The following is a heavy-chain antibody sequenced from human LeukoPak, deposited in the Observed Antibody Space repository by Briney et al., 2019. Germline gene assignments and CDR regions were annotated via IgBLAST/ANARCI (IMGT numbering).Heavy chain of an antibody. CDR1: GFTFSSYE. V-gene: IGHV3-48*03. Sequence: PGGSLRLSCAAPGFTFSSYEMNWVRQAPGKGLEWVSYISLSGSTIYYADSVKGRFTISRDNAKNSLYLQMNSLRAEDTAVYYCARETLGAQNAFDIWGQGTMVTVSS. CDR2: ISLSGSTI. CDR3: ARETLGAQNAFDI. J-gene: IGHJ3*02. D-gene: IGHD1-26*01.